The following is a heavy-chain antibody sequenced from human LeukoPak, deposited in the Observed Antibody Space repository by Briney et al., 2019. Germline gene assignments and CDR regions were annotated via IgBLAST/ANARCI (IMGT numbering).Heavy chain of an antibody. CDR2: LYYTGIT. D-gene: IGHD1-26*01. CDR3: ARLINGSPGDY. J-gene: IGHJ4*02. Sequence: KPSETLSLTCTVSGGSISNAAYHWGWIRQPPGKGLEWIGSLYYTGITYYNPSLKSQVTISADTSKNQFSLKVTSVTAADTAVYYCARLINGSPGDYWGQGTLVTVSS. V-gene: IGHV4-39*01. CDR1: GGSISNAAYH.